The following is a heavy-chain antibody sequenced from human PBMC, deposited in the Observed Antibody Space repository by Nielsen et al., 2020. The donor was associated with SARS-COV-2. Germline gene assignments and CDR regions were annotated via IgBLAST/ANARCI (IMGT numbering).Heavy chain of an antibody. J-gene: IGHJ4*02. V-gene: IGHV3-53*04. CDR2: IYIDGTT. Sequence: GESLKISCAASGFTVTTNYMNWVRQAPGKGLEWVSVIYIDGTTYYADSVKGRFTISRHDSKNTLYLQMNSLRAEDTALYYCAKLADDYGDYVGDYWGQGTLVTVSS. D-gene: IGHD4-17*01. CDR3: AKLADDYGDYVGDY. CDR1: GFTVTTNY.